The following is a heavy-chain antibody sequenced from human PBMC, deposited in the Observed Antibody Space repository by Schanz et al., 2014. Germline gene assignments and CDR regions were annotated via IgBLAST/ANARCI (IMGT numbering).Heavy chain of an antibody. CDR3: AREQIMAAAGLVDY. J-gene: IGHJ4*01. Sequence: DVQLLESGGGLVQPGGSLRLSCAASGFTFNSYAMTWVRQAPGKGLEWVSSISHSGGSKYYADSVKGRFTISRDNSENTLYLQMNSLRAEDTAVYYGAREQIMAAAGLVDYWGHGTLVTVSS. CDR2: ISHSGGSK. CDR1: GFTFNSYA. V-gene: IGHV3-23*01. D-gene: IGHD6-13*01.